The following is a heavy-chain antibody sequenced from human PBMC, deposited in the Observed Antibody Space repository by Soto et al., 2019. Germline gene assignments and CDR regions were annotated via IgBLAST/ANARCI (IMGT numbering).Heavy chain of an antibody. CDR2: IRNKADGVTT. CDR3: AKYTYTSRDSFFGIDA. CDR1: GFTFSDYA. Sequence: PGGSLRLSCTTSGFTFSDYAICWFRQAPGKGLEWVGVIRNKADGVTTDYAASVKGRFVISRDDSESTAYLQMNSVTTEDTAVFFCAKYTYTSRDSFFGIDAWGHGTTVTVSS. V-gene: IGHV3-49*03. D-gene: IGHD2-2*02. J-gene: IGHJ6*02.